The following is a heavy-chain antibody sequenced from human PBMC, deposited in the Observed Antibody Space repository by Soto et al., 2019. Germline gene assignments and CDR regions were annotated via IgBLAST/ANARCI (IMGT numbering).Heavy chain of an antibody. CDR2: IIPTFGTA. CDR3: ASERSAQYFDF. CDR1: GGSFSSHD. Sequence: QVQLVQSGTVVQRRGSSVKVSCQASGGSFSSHDMAWVRQAPGQGLEWMGGIIPTFGTATYAPKFQGRVTITADKSTNTAYMELCSLRSEDTAVYYCASERSAQYFDFWGQGTLITVSS. V-gene: IGHV1-69*06. D-gene: IGHD1-26*01. J-gene: IGHJ4*02.